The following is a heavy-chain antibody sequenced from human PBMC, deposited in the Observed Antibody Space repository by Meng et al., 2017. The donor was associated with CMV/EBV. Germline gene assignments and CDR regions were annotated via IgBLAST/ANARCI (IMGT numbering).Heavy chain of an antibody. CDR3: ARGRSAGVVVPAAIRGYWYFDL. J-gene: IGHJ2*01. Sequence: YDISWVRQATGQGLEWRGWMNPNSGNTGYAQKFKGRVTMTRNTSISTAYMELSSLRSEDTAVYYCARGRSAGVVVPAAIRGYWYFDLWGRGTLVTVSS. CDR2: MNPNSGNT. D-gene: IGHD2-2*02. CDR1: YD. V-gene: IGHV1-8*01.